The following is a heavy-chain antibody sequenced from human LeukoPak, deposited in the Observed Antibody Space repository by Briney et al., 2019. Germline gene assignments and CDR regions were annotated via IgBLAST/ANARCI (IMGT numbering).Heavy chain of an antibody. CDR1: GGSFSGYY. D-gene: IGHD3-10*01. V-gene: IGHV4-34*01. CDR2: INHSGST. Sequence: SETLSLTCAVYGGSFSGYYWSWIRQPPGKGLEWIGEINHSGSTNYNPSLKSRVTISVDTSKNQFSLKLSSVTAADTAVYYCARGPDSAYYGSGSYYIVLYYYYGMDVWGQGTTVTVSS. CDR3: ARGPDSAYYGSGSYYIVLYYYYGMDV. J-gene: IGHJ6*02.